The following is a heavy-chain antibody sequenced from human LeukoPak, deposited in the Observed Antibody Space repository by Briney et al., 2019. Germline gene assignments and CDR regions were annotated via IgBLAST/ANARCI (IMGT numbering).Heavy chain of an antibody. CDR1: GFTFSTYW. J-gene: IGHJ4*02. Sequence: PGGSLRLSCAASGFTFSTYWMHWVRQAPGKGLEWVANIRQDGSEKYYVDSVKGRFTISRDNAKSSLYLQMNSLRAEDTAVYYCARNIISAGSFWGQGTLVTVSS. D-gene: IGHD6-13*01. CDR2: IRQDGSEK. V-gene: IGHV3-7*01. CDR3: ARNIISAGSF.